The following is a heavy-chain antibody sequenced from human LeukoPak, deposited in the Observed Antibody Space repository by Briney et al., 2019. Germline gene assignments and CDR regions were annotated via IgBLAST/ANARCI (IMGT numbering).Heavy chain of an antibody. V-gene: IGHV1-2*02. CDR3: ARQFGSGDYDY. Sequence: AAVKVSCKASGYTFTGDYMHWVRQAPGQGLEWMGWISPNSGGTNYAQKFQGRVTMTRGTSISTAYMELSRLRSDDTAVYCCARQFGSGDYDYWGQGTLVTVSS. J-gene: IGHJ4*01. CDR2: ISPNSGGT. D-gene: IGHD3-3*01. CDR1: GYTFTGDY.